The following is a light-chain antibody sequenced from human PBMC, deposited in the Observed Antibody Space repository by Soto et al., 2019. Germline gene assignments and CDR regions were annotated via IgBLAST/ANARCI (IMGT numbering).Light chain of an antibody. CDR3: QQRSNWPSTWT. J-gene: IGKJ1*01. CDR2: DAS. CDR1: QSVSSY. Sequence: EIVLTQSPATPSLSPGERATLSCRASQSVSSYLAWYQQKPGQAPRLLIYDASNRATGIPARFSGSGSGTDFTLTISSLEPEDFAVYYCQQRSNWPSTWTFGQGTKVDIK. V-gene: IGKV3-11*01.